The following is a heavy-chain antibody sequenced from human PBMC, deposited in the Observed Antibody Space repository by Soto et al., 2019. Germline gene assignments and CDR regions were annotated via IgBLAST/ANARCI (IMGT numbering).Heavy chain of an antibody. Sequence: GALRLSCAASGFTFSSYSMNWVRQAPGKGLEWVSYISSSSSTIYYADSVKGRFTISRDNAKNSLYLQMNSLRAEDTAVYYCARGGYKEPFDYWGQGTLVTVSS. CDR2: ISSSSSTI. V-gene: IGHV3-48*01. J-gene: IGHJ4*02. CDR1: GFTFSSYS. D-gene: IGHD5-12*01. CDR3: ARGGYKEPFDY.